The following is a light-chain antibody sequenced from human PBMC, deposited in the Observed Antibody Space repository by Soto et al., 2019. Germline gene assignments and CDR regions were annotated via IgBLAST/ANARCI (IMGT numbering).Light chain of an antibody. Sequence: QSVLTQPHSVSAAPGQTVTISGSGSSSNIGNNYVSWYQQLPGTAPKLLIYDNNKRPSGIPDRFSGSKSGTSATLGITGLQTGDESDYYCGTWDSSLSAGVFGGGTKVTVL. CDR3: GTWDSSLSAGV. J-gene: IGLJ3*02. V-gene: IGLV1-51*01. CDR2: DNN. CDR1: SSNIGNNY.